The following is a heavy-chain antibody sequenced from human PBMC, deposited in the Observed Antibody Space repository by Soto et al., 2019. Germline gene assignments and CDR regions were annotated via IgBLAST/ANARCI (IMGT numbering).Heavy chain of an antibody. J-gene: IGHJ4*02. CDR2: ISYDGNSE. D-gene: IGHD4-17*01. V-gene: IGHV3-30*18. CDR3: AKDRDYGGVASYFDY. CDR1: GITFSKYG. Sequence: QVQLVESGGGVVHAGGSLRLSCAVSGITFSKYGMHWVRQAPGKGLEWLAVISYDGNSEFYAASVTGRLAISRDNSKNSLYLQMTSLRVGDTAVYYCAKDRDYGGVASYFDYWGRGTLVSVSS.